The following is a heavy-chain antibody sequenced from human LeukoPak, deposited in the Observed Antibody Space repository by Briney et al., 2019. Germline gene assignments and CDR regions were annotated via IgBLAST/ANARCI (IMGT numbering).Heavy chain of an antibody. CDR1: GGSFSGYY. J-gene: IGHJ6*03. CDR2: INHSGST. CDR3: ARHRESSGWYYYYYMDV. Sequence: PSETLSLTCAVYGGSFSGYYWSWIRQPPGKGLEWIGEINHSGSTYYNPSLKSRVTISLDTSKNQFSLKLSSVTAADTAVYYCARHRESSGWYYYYYMDVWGKGTTVTISS. D-gene: IGHD6-19*01. V-gene: IGHV4-34*01.